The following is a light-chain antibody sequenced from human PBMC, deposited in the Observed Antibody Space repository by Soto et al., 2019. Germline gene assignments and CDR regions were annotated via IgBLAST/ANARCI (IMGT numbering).Light chain of an antibody. V-gene: IGLV2-11*01. CDR1: SSDVGGYNY. J-gene: IGLJ2*01. CDR2: DVS. Sequence: QSALTQPRSVSGSPGQSVTISCTGTSSDVGGYNYVSWYQQHPGKAPKRMIYDVSKRPSGVPDRFSGSKFGNTASLTIYGPHAEDEADYYCCSYAGSYTLVFGGGTKLTVL. CDR3: CSYAGSYTLV.